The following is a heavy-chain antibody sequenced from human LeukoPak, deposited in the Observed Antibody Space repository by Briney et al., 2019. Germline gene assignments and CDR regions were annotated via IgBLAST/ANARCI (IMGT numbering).Heavy chain of an antibody. CDR2: NPNSGGT. J-gene: IGHJ4*02. Sequence: NPNSGGTNYAQKFQGRVTMTRDTSISTAYMELSRLRSDDTAVYYCASRSIVVVPAAMRVDYWGQGTLVTVSS. V-gene: IGHV1-2*02. D-gene: IGHD2-2*01. CDR3: ASRSIVVVPAAMRVDY.